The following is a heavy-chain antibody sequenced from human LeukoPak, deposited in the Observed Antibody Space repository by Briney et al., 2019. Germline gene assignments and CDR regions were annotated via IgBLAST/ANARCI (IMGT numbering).Heavy chain of an antibody. CDR3: AKDYNNYFDP. Sequence: AGGSLRLSCAASGFTFSTYAIHWVRQAPGKGLEWVSAISGDGGSAYYGDSVKGRFTISRDNSKNTLWLQMNSLRADDTAVYYCAKDYNNYFDPWGQGTLVTVSS. CDR1: GFTFSTYA. J-gene: IGHJ5*02. V-gene: IGHV3-23*01. CDR2: ISGDGGSA.